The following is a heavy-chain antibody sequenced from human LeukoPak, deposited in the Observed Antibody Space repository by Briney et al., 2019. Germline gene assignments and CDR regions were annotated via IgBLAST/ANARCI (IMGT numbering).Heavy chain of an antibody. CDR2: ISWNSGSI. D-gene: IGHD1-26*01. CDR3: ARSGDTDYFDY. V-gene: IGHV3-9*01. J-gene: IGHJ4*02. Sequence: GGSLRLSCAASGFTFDDYAMHWVRQAPGKGLEWVSGISWNSGSIGYADSVKGRFTISRDNAKNSLYLQMNSLRAEDTAVYYCARSGDTDYFDYWGQGTLVTVSS. CDR1: GFTFDDYA.